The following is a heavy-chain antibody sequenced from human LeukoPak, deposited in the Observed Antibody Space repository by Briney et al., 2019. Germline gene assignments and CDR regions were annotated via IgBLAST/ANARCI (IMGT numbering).Heavy chain of an antibody. Sequence: GGSLRLSCAASGFTFSSYAMHWVRQAPGKGLEWVAVISYDGSNKYYADSVKGRFTVSRDNAKNSLFLQMNNLRVEDTAVYFCAREVLIVLEPAANTIDYWGQGTRVTVSS. J-gene: IGHJ4*02. D-gene: IGHD2-2*01. CDR3: AREVLIVLEPAANTIDY. V-gene: IGHV3-30-3*01. CDR2: ISYDGSNK. CDR1: GFTFSSYA.